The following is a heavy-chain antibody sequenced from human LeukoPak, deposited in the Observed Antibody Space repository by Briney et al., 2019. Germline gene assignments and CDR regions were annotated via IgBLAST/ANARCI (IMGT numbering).Heavy chain of an antibody. CDR3: ARSPPGIAAAGHSDY. Sequence: GESLKISCKGSGYSFTSYWIGWVRQMPGKGLEWMGIIYPGDSDTRYSPSFQGQVTISADKSISTAYLQWSSLKASDTAMYYCARSPPGIAAAGHSDYWGQGTLVTVSS. CDR1: GYSFTSYW. V-gene: IGHV5-51*01. J-gene: IGHJ4*02. D-gene: IGHD6-13*01. CDR2: IYPGDSDT.